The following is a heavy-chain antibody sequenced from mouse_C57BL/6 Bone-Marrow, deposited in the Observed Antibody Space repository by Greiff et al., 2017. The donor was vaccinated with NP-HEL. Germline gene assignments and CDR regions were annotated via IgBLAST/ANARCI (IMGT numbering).Heavy chain of an antibody. CDR3: ARLCYAMDY. V-gene: IGHV5-4*03. Sequence: EVKLVESGGGLVKPGGSLKLSCAASGFTFSSYAMSWVRQTPEKRLEWVATISDGGSYTYYPDNVKGRFTISRDHAKNNLYLQMSHLKSEDTAMYYCARLCYAMDYWGQGTAVTVSS. CDR2: ISDGGSYT. J-gene: IGHJ4*01. CDR1: GFTFSSYA.